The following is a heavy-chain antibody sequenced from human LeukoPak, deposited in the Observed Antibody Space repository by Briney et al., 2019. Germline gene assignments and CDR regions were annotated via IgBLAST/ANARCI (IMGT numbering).Heavy chain of an antibody. CDR1: GGSISSGDYY. J-gene: IGHJ6*02. V-gene: IGHV4-30-4*01. D-gene: IGHD5-18*01. CDR2: IYYSGST. Sequence: SETLSLTCTVSGGSISSGDYYWSWIRQPPGQGLEWIGYIYYSGSTYYNPSLKSRVTISVDTSKNQFSLKLSSVTAADAAVYYCARDWDKAYGMDVWGQGTTVTVSS. CDR3: ARDWDKAYGMDV.